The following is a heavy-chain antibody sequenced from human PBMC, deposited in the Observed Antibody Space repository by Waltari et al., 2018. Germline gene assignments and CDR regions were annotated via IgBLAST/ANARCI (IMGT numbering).Heavy chain of an antibody. CDR2: IYTGGNP. CDR1: GFTVSNNY. J-gene: IGHJ4*02. CDR3: ARATRGSGVYYDYFDY. D-gene: IGHD3-10*01. Sequence: EVQLVETGGGLIQPGGSLRLSCAASGFTVSNNYMTWVRQAPGKGLEWVSVIYTGGNPDYADSVKGRFTISRDSSKNTVFLQMNSLRAEDTAVYYCARATRGSGVYYDYFDYWGQGTLVTVSS. V-gene: IGHV3-53*02.